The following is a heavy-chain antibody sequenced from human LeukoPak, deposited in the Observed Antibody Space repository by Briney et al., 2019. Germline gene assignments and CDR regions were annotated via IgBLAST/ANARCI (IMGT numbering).Heavy chain of an antibody. CDR3: ARVNSELVGNWFDP. CDR2: IYYSGST. D-gene: IGHD1-1*01. J-gene: IGHJ5*02. V-gene: IGHV4-59*12. Sequence: SETLSLTCTVSGGSISSYYWSWIRQPPGKGLEWIGYIYYSGSTNYNPSLKSRVTISVDTSKNQFSLKLSSVTAADTAVYYCARVNSELVGNWFDPWGQGTLVTVSS. CDR1: GGSISSYY.